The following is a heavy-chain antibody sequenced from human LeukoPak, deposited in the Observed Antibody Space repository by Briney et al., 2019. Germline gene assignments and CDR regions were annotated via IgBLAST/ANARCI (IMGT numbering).Heavy chain of an antibody. CDR1: GFTFSSYW. D-gene: IGHD6-6*01. CDR2: INSDGSST. CDR3: ARDSSSYYYYYYMDV. V-gene: IGHV3-74*01. Sequence: GGSLRLSCAASGFTFSSYWMSWVRQAPGKGLVWVSRINSDGSSTSYADSVKGRFTISRDNAKNTLYLQMNSLRAEDTAVYYCARDSSSYYYYYYMDVWGKGTTVTVSS. J-gene: IGHJ6*03.